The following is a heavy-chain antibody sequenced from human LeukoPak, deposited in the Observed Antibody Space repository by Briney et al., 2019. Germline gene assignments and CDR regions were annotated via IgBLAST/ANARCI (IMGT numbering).Heavy chain of an antibody. CDR3: ARLAFCTNAVCFSNYYYSMDV. D-gene: IGHD2-8*01. CDR2: IYPDDSDT. J-gene: IGHJ6*03. V-gene: IGHV5-51*01. CDR1: GYSFTSYW. Sequence: GESLKISCKGSGYSFTSYWIGWVRQMPGKGLEWMGIIYPDDSDTKYSPSFQGQVTISADKSISTAYLQWSSLKTSDTAMYYCARLAFCTNAVCFSNYYYSMDVWGRGTTVTVSS.